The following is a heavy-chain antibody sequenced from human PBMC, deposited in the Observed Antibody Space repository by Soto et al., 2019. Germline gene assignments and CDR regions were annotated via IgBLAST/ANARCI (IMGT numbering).Heavy chain of an antibody. CDR1: GGSISSGDYY. V-gene: IGHV4-30-4*01. CDR2: IYYSGST. J-gene: IGHJ4*02. CDR3: AEADVVATTTRGYCSGGSCYSYGVYFDY. Sequence: SETLSLTCTVSGGSISSGDYYWSWIRQPPGKGLEWIGYIYYSGSTYYNPSLKGRVTQSVDTSKNQFSLKLSSVTAAETAVYYCAEADVVATTTRGYCSGGSCYSYGVYFDYWGQGTLVTVSS. D-gene: IGHD2-15*01.